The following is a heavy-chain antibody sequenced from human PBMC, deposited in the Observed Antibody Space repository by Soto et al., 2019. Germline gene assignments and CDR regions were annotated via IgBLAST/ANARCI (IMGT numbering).Heavy chain of an antibody. CDR2: IYYSGST. V-gene: IGHV4-59*01. CDR1: GGSISSYY. Sequence: SETLSLTCTVSGGSISSYYWSWIRQPPGKGLEWIGYIYYSGSTNYNPSLKSRVTISVDTSKNQFSLKLSSVTAADTAVYYCARGSGYYPYYFDYWGQGTLVTVSS. CDR3: ARGSGYYPYYFDY. J-gene: IGHJ4*02. D-gene: IGHD3-22*01.